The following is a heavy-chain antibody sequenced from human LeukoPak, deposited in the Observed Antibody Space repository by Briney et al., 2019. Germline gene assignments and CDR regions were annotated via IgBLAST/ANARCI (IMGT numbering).Heavy chain of an antibody. D-gene: IGHD3-10*01. CDR1: GFTFSRYS. Sequence: GGSLRLSCASSGFTFSRYSMNWVRQAPGKGLEWGSSISSRGTYIYYGDSVKGRFTISRDNAKNSLYLQMNSLRAEDTAVYYCARETKRFGELLGGWQYYFDYWGQGTLVTVSS. CDR2: ISSRGTYI. J-gene: IGHJ4*02. V-gene: IGHV3-21*01. CDR3: ARETKRFGELLGGWQYYFDY.